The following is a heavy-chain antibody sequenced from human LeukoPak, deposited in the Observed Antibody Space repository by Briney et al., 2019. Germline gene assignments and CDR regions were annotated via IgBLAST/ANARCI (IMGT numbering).Heavy chain of an antibody. CDR1: GYTLTELS. J-gene: IGHJ6*02. CDR2: FDPEDGET. V-gene: IGHV1-24*01. Sequence: ASVKVSCKVSGYTLTELSMHWVRQAPGKGLEWVGGFDPEDGETIYAQKFQGRVTMTEDTSTDTAYMELSSLRSEDTAVYYCARTHIVVVTASDYYYYGMDVWGQGTTVTVSS. CDR3: ARTHIVVVTASDYYYYGMDV. D-gene: IGHD2-21*02.